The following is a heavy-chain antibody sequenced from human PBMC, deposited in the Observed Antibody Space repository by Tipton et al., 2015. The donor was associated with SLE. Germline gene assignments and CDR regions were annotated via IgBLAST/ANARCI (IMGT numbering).Heavy chain of an antibody. Sequence: TLSLTCTVSGGSISSGGYYWSWNRQHPGKGLEWIGYTYDSGSTYYNPSLKSRVTISVDTSKNQFSLKLSSVTAADTAVYYCARAPISDSGDYFDYWGQGTLATLSS. V-gene: IGHV4-31*03. J-gene: IGHJ4*02. CDR3: ARAPISDSGDYFDY. CDR2: TYDSGST. D-gene: IGHD2-21*01. CDR1: GGSISSGGYY.